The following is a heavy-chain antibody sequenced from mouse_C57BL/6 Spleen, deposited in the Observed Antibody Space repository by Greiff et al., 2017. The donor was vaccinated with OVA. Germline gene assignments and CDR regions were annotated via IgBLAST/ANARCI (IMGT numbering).Heavy chain of an antibody. J-gene: IGHJ3*01. D-gene: IGHD1-1*01. CDR2: IHPNSGST. V-gene: IGHV1-64*01. CDR3: ARDYGSSDWFAY. CDR1: GYTFTSYW. Sequence: QVQLQQPGAELVKPGASVKLSCKASGYTFTSYWMHWVKQRPGQGLEWIGMIHPNSGSTNYNEKFKSKATLTVDKSSSTAYMQLSSLTSEDSAVYYCARDYGSSDWFAYWGQGTLVTVSA.